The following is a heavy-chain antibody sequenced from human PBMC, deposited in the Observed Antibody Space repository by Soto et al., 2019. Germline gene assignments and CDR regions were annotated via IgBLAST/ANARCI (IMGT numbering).Heavy chain of an antibody. CDR1: GFSVSSNY. V-gene: IGHV3-66*01. Sequence: EVQLVESGGGLVQPGGSLRLSRAASGFSVSSNYMNWVRQAPGKGLEWVSIIYSGGSTYYADSVKGRFTISRDNSKNTLNLQMNSLRAEDTAVYFCARGISSGYRYYFDDWGQGTLVTVSS. J-gene: IGHJ4*02. CDR3: ARGISSGYRYYFDD. CDR2: IYSGGST. D-gene: IGHD3-22*01.